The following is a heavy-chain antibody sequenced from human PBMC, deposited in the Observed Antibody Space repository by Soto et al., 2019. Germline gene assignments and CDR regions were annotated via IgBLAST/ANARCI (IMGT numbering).Heavy chain of an antibody. CDR1: GGSFNGYY. Sequence: QVQLQQWGAGLVKPSETLSLTCAVSGGSFNGYYWNWIRQPPGRGLEWIGEINHTGGANYNPSLKSRLNISMDTSKNPFYLRLTSVTAADTAVYYCARYPAYCSDGKNCPPGPWGQGTLVTVSS. J-gene: IGHJ5*02. CDR2: INHTGGA. CDR3: ARYPAYCSDGKNCPPGP. V-gene: IGHV4-34*02. D-gene: IGHD2-15*01.